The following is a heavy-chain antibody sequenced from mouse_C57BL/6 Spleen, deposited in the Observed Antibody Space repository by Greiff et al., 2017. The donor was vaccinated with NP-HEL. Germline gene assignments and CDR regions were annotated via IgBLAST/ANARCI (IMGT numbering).Heavy chain of an antibody. V-gene: IGHV1-82*01. Sequence: QVQLKESGPELVKPGASVKISCKASGYAFSSSWMNWVKQRPGKGLEWIGRIYPGDGDTNYNGKFKGKATLTADKSSSTAYMQLSSLTSEDSAVYFCARGDYAWFAYWGQGTLVTVSA. CDR1: GYAFSSSW. CDR2: IYPGDGDT. J-gene: IGHJ3*01. D-gene: IGHD2-4*01. CDR3: ARGDYAWFAY.